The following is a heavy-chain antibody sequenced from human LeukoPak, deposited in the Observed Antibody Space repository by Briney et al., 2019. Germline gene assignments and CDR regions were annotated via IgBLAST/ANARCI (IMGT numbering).Heavy chain of an antibody. V-gene: IGHV1-69*13. CDR2: IIPNFGTA. CDR1: GGTFSSYA. Sequence: GASAKVSCKASGGTFSSYAISWVRQAPGQGLEWMGGIIPNFGTANYAQKFQGRVTITADESTSTAYMELSSLRSEDTAVYYCARAGREVNSYLYQLPDYYYYGMDVWGQGTTVTVSS. J-gene: IGHJ6*02. CDR3: ARAGREVNSYLYQLPDYYYYGMDV. D-gene: IGHD2-2*01.